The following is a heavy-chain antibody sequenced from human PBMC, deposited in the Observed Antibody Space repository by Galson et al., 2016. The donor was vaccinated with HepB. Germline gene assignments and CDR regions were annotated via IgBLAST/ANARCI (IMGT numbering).Heavy chain of an antibody. CDR1: GFALNAYA. J-gene: IGHJ3*01. Sequence: SLRLSCAASGFALNAYAMSWVRQAPGKGLEWVASINQDASGKYYVDSVKGRFSISRDNVKNTLWLQMSGLRVDDTSMYYCAIGYTSGGWGQGTMVTSLQ. V-gene: IGHV3-7*01. CDR2: INQDASGK. D-gene: IGHD6-19*01. CDR3: AIGYTSGG.